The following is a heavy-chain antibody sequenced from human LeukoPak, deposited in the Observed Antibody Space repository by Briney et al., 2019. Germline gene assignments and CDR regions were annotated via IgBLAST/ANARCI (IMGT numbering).Heavy chain of an antibody. J-gene: IGHJ4*02. CDR2: ISAYNGNT. V-gene: IGHV1-18*01. Sequence: ASVKVSCTASGYTFTNYGVTWVRQAPGQGLEWMGWISAYNGNTNYAQKLQGRVTMTTDTSTSTAYMELRSLTSDDTAVYYCTRDGCSGDSCYFDYWGQGTLVTVSS. CDR1: GYTFTNYG. D-gene: IGHD2-15*01. CDR3: TRDGCSGDSCYFDY.